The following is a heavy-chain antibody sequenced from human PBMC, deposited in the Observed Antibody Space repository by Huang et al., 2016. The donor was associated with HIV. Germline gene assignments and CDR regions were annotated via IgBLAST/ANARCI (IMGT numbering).Heavy chain of an antibody. CDR1: VFIFNDFE. V-gene: IGHV3-49*03. J-gene: IGHJ6*03. CDR3: SPTGDDYFYYYMDV. Sequence: VESGGDAVQSGRSLRLSCSGSVFIFNDFEINWFRQSPRKGLEGVGFVRSIAFGGASKGAPSVKDRFSVSRDEAKNVAFLQMENLQVDDTAVYYCSPTGDDYFYYYMDVWGNGTTVIVS. D-gene: IGHD4-17*01. CDR2: VRSIAFGGAS.